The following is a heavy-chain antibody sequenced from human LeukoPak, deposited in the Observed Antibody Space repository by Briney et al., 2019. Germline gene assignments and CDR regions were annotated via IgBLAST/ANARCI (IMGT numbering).Heavy chain of an antibody. D-gene: IGHD2-21*02. CDR3: ADPNCGGDCLGAFDI. CDR2: ISYDGSNK. V-gene: IGHV3-30*03. CDR1: GFTFSSYG. J-gene: IGHJ3*02. Sequence: GGSLRLSCAASGFTFSSYGMRWVRQAPGKGLEWVAVISYDGSNKYYADSVKGRFTISRDNSKNTLYLQMNSLRAEDTAVYYCADPNCGGDCLGAFDIWGQGTMVTVSS.